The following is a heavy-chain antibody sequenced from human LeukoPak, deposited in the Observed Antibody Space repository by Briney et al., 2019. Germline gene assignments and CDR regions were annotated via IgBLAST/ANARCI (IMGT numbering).Heavy chain of an antibody. V-gene: IGHV3-21*01. Sequence: PGGSLRLSCAASGFXFSSYSINWVRQAPGKGLEWVSSITSSSSYIYYADSVKGRFTISRDNAKNSLYLQLNSLRAEDTAVYYCARLDSYFDILTGQDYYLDYWGQGTLVTVSS. J-gene: IGHJ4*02. CDR1: GFXFSSYS. CDR3: ARLDSYFDILTGQDYYLDY. CDR2: ITSSSSYI. D-gene: IGHD3-9*01.